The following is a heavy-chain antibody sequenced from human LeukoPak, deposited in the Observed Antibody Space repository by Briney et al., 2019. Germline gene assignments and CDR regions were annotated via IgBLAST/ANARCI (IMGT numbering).Heavy chain of an antibody. D-gene: IGHD2-8*01. CDR1: GFSLSTSGVG. Sequence: SGPTLVKPTQTLTLTCTFSGFSLSTSGVGVGWIRQPPGKALEWLALIYWDNDKRYSPSLKSRVTITKDTSKNQVVLRMTNMDLVDTATYYCAHLSKYCTSGVCYYFDYWGQGTLVTVSS. CDR3: AHLSKYCTSGVCYYFDY. CDR2: IYWDNDK. J-gene: IGHJ4*02. V-gene: IGHV2-5*02.